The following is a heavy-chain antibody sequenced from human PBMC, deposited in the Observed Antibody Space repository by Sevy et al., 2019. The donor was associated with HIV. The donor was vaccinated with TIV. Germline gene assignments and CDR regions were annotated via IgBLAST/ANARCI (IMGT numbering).Heavy chain of an antibody. CDR1: GFTFSSYW. CDR2: IKQDGSEK. CDR3: ASERITIFGVVIPNWFDP. J-gene: IGHJ5*02. D-gene: IGHD3-3*01. V-gene: IGHV3-7*01. Sequence: GGSLRLSCAASGFTFSSYWMSWVRQAPGKGLEWVANIKQDGSEKYYVDYVKGRFTISRDNAKNSLYLQMNGLRAEDTAVYYCASERITIFGVVIPNWFDPWGQGTLVTVSS.